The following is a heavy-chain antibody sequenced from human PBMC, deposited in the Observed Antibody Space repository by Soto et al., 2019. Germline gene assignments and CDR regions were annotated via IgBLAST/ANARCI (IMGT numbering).Heavy chain of an antibody. V-gene: IGHV4-31*03. D-gene: IGHD6-6*01. Sequence: QVQLQESGPGLVKPSQTLSLTCTVSGGSISIGGYYWSWIRQHPGKGLEWIGYIYYSGITHYSPSLKSRITLLVDTSKNQSSLKLSSVTAADTAVYYSARVLSSSSYDHWGQGTLVSVSS. CDR1: GGSISIGGYY. CDR3: ARVLSSSSYDH. CDR2: IYYSGIT. J-gene: IGHJ4*02.